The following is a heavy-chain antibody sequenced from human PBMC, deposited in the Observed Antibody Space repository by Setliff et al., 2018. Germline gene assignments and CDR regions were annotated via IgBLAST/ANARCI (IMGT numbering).Heavy chain of an antibody. CDR2: ISSSSSTI. Sequence: GASVKVSCAASGFTFSSYSMNWVRQAPGKGLEWVSYISSSSSTIYYADSVKGRFTISRDNAKNSLYLQMNSLRAEDTAVYYCARDNLPTYYDILTGYYYYYYGMGVWGQGTTVTVSS. CDR3: ARDNLPTYYDILTGYYYYYYGMGV. V-gene: IGHV3-48*01. CDR1: GFTFSSYS. D-gene: IGHD3-9*01. J-gene: IGHJ6*02.